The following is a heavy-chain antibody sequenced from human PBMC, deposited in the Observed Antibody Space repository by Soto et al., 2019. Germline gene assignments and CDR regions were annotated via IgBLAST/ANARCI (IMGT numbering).Heavy chain of an antibody. J-gene: IGHJ5*01. Sequence: SETLSLTCTVSGGSISSYYWSWIRQPPGKGLEWIGYIYYSGSTNYNPSLKSRVTISVDTSKNQFSLKLSSVTAADTAVYYCASAAYCSGGSCYGWFDSWGQGTLVTVSS. CDR1: GGSISSYY. V-gene: IGHV4-59*01. CDR2: IYYSGST. D-gene: IGHD2-15*01. CDR3: ASAAYCSGGSCYGWFDS.